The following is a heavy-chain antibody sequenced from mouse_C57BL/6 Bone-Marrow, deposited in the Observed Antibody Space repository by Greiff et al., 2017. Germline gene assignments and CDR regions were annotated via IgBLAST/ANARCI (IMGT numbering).Heavy chain of an antibody. J-gene: IGHJ3*01. CDR3: ARKYYVSEAWFAY. Sequence: VQLQQSGAELVKPGASVKLSCKASGYTFTSYWMHWVKQRPGQGLEWIGMIHPNSGSTNYNEKFKSKATLTVDKSSSTAYMQLSSLTSEDSAVYYCARKYYVSEAWFAYWGQGTLVTVSA. V-gene: IGHV1-64*01. D-gene: IGHD1-1*01. CDR2: IHPNSGST. CDR1: GYTFTSYW.